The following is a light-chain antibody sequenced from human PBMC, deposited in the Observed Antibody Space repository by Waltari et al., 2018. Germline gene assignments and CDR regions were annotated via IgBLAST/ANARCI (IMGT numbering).Light chain of an antibody. CDR3: QQRNSWPLT. CDR2: DAS. CDR1: QSVSSS. V-gene: IGKV3-11*01. Sequence: EIVLTQSPATLSLSPGERATLSCRASQSVSSSLAWYQQKPGQAPRLLIYDASNRATGIPARFSGSGSGTDFTLTISSLEPEDFAVYYCQQRNSWPLTFGG. J-gene: IGKJ4*01.